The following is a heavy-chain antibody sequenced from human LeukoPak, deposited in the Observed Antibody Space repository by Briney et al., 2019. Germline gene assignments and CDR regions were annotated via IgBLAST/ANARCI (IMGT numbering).Heavy chain of an antibody. CDR1: GFTFSTYW. CDR3: ARGRYYLDS. J-gene: IGHJ4*02. Sequence: GGSLRLSCAASGFTFSTYWMHWVRQAPGKGLVWVSRFNSDGITTSYADSVKGRFTISRDDAKNTLFLQMNSLRAEDTAVYYCARGRYYLDSWGQGTLVTVSS. V-gene: IGHV3-74*01. CDR2: FNSDGITT.